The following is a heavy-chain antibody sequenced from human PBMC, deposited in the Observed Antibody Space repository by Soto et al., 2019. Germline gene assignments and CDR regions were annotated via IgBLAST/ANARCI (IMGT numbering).Heavy chain of an antibody. Sequence: PSETLSLTCAVYGGSFSGYYWSWIRQPPGKGLEWIGEINHSGSTNYNPSLKSRVTISVDTSKNQFSLKLSSVTAADTAVYYCAGPAAGTLHFQRWGQGTLVTVSS. J-gene: IGHJ1*01. V-gene: IGHV4-34*01. CDR3: AGPAAGTLHFQR. D-gene: IGHD6-13*01. CDR2: INHSGST. CDR1: GGSFSGYY.